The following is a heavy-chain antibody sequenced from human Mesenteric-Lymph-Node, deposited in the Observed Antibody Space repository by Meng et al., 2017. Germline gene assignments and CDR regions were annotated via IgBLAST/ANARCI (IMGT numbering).Heavy chain of an antibody. CDR3: ATGLVYGSGSYYKPRYYYYGMDV. V-gene: IGHV1-69*13. J-gene: IGHJ6*02. D-gene: IGHD3-10*01. CDR2: IIPIFGTA. Sequence: SVKVSCKASGGTFSSYAISWVRQAPGQGLEWMGGIIPIFGTANYAQKFQGRVTITADESTSTAYMELSSLRSEDTAVYYCATGLVYGSGSYYKPRYYYYGMDVWGQGTTVTVSS. CDR1: GGTFSSYA.